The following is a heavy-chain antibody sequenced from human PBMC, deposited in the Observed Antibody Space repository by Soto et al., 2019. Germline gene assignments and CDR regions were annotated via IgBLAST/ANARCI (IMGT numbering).Heavy chain of an antibody. CDR2: IIPIFGTA. V-gene: IGHV1-69*12. Sequence: QVQLVQSGAEVKKPGSSVKVSCKASGGTFSSYAISWVRQAPGQGLEWMGGIIPIFGTANYAQKFQGRVTITADESTSTGYMELSSLRSEDTAVYYCARGPRYDFWSGPWEWFDPWGQGTLVTVSS. CDR3: ARGPRYDFWSGPWEWFDP. D-gene: IGHD3-3*01. CDR1: GGTFSSYA. J-gene: IGHJ5*02.